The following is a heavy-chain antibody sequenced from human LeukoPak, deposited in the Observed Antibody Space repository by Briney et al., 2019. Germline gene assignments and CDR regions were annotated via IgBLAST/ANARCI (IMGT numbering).Heavy chain of an antibody. V-gene: IGHV3-21*01. CDR1: GFTFSSYS. Sequence: GGSLRLSRAASGFTFSSYSMNWVRQAPGKGLEWVSSISSSSSYIYYADSVKGRFTISRDNAKNSLYLQMNSLRAEDTAVYYCASLVGATTGSVDYWGQGTLVTVSS. J-gene: IGHJ4*02. CDR3: ASLVGATTGSVDY. D-gene: IGHD1-26*01. CDR2: ISSSSSYI.